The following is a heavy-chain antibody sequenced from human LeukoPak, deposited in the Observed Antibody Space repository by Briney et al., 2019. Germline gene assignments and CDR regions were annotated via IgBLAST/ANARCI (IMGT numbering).Heavy chain of an antibody. Sequence: GGSLRLSCAASGFTFDDYTMHWVRHAPGKGLEWVSLISWDGGSTYYADSVKGRFTISRDNSKNSLYLQMNGLRTEDTALYYCAKDLGSSGSDWGQGTLVTVSS. D-gene: IGHD6-19*01. CDR2: ISWDGGST. V-gene: IGHV3-43*01. CDR3: AKDLGSSGSD. CDR1: GFTFDDYT. J-gene: IGHJ4*02.